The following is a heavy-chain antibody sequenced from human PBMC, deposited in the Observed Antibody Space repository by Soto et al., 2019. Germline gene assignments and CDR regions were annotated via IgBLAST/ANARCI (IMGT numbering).Heavy chain of an antibody. CDR2: IYYSGST. D-gene: IGHD5-18*01. CDR1: GGFISSSTNY. Sequence: SETLSLTCTVSGGFISSSTNYWGWIRQPPGKGLESIGTIYYSGSTSYNPSLESRLTISVDTSKNQFSLRLTSVTAADAAIYFCARDAKVDPDMGGYYYYAMDIWGQGTTVTVSS. CDR3: ARDAKVDPDMGGYYYYAMDI. J-gene: IGHJ6*02. V-gene: IGHV4-39*07.